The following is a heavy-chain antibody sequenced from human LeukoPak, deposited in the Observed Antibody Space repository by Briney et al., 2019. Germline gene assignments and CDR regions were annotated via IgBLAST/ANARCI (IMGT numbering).Heavy chain of an antibody. V-gene: IGHV3-53*01. Sequence: PGGSLRLSCAASGFAFNSYEMNWVRQAPGKGLEWLSVIYSGGSTYHADSVEGRFTISRDNSKNTLSLQMNSLRAEDTAVYYCARVRWIRNNFAYYFDYWGQGTLVTVSS. CDR2: IYSGGST. D-gene: IGHD3-16*01. J-gene: IGHJ4*02. CDR3: ARVRWIRNNFAYYFDY. CDR1: GFAFNSYE.